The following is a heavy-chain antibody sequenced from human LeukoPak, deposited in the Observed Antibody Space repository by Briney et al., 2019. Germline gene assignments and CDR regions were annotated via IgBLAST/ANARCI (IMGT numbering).Heavy chain of an antibody. J-gene: IGHJ6*03. CDR3: ATLGFDYYYYMDV. CDR2: FDPEDGET. D-gene: IGHD3-10*01. V-gene: IGHV1-24*01. Sequence: ASVKVSCKVSGYTLTELSMHWVRQAPGKGLEWMGGFDPEDGETIYAQKFQGRVTMTEDTSTDTAHMELSSLRSEDTAVYYCATLGFDYYYYMDVWGKGTTVTVSS. CDR1: GYTLTELS.